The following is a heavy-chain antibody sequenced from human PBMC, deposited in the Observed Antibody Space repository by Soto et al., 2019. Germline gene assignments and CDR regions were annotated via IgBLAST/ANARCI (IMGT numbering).Heavy chain of an antibody. J-gene: IGHJ4*02. CDR1: GFTFSNAW. CDR3: TTDLGATAAPDLLPFDY. Sequence: PGGSLRLSCASSGFTFSNAWMNWVRQAPGKGLEWVGRIKSKTDGGTTDYAAPVKGRFTISRDDSKNTLYLQMNSLKTEDTAVYYCTTDLGATAAPDLLPFDYWGQGTLVTVSS. D-gene: IGHD1-26*01. CDR2: IKSKTDGGTT. V-gene: IGHV3-15*07.